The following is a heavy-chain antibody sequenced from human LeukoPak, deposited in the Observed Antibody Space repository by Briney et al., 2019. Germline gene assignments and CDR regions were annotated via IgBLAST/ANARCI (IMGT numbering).Heavy chain of an antibody. J-gene: IGHJ4*02. V-gene: IGHV4-59*12. D-gene: IGHD3-10*01. CDR1: GGSISSYY. CDR2: IYYSGST. CDR3: ARGPTTLSRGRFDY. Sequence: KTSETLSLTCTVSGGSISSYYWSWIRQPPGKGLEWIGYIYYSGSTNYNPSLKSRVTISVDTSKNQFSLKLSSVTAADTAVYYCARGPTTLSRGRFDYWGQGTLVTVSS.